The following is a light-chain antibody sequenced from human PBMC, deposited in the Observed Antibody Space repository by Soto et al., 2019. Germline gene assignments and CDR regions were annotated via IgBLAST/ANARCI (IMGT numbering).Light chain of an antibody. V-gene: IGKV3-15*01. CDR3: QQYNNWPRAT. Sequence: EIVMTQSPATPSLSPGERATLSCRASQSINSNLAWYQQKPGQAPRLFIFRASSRATGLPARFSASGSGTDFNLTISSLQSEDFAVYYCQQYNNWPRATFGGGTKVDIK. CDR2: RAS. J-gene: IGKJ4*01. CDR1: QSINSN.